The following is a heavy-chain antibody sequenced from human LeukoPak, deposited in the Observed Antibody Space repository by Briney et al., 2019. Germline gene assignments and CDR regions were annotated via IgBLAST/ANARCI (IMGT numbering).Heavy chain of an antibody. V-gene: IGHV4-34*01. J-gene: IGHJ4*02. Sequence: PSETLSLTCAVSGGSFSGYYWSWIRQPPGKGLEWIGEISHSGSTNYNPSLKSRVTISPDTSKNQFSLRLSSVTAADTAVYYCARGNDYGDYFDFWGQGTLVTVSS. D-gene: IGHD4-17*01. CDR2: ISHSGST. CDR3: ARGNDYGDYFDF. CDR1: GGSFSGYY.